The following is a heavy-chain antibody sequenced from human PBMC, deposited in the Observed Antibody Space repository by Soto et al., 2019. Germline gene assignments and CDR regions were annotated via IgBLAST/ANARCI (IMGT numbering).Heavy chain of an antibody. CDR3: ARDGGTGTVTYYYYYYMDV. V-gene: IGHV3-21*01. CDR2: ISSSSSYI. D-gene: IGHD1-1*01. CDR1: GFTFSSYS. Sequence: EVQLVESGGGLVKPGGSLRLSCAASGFTFSSYSMNWVRQAPGKWLEWVSSISSSSSYIYYADSVKGRFTISRDNAKNSLYLQMNSLRAEDTAVYYCARDGGTGTVTYYYYYYMDVWGKGTTVTVSS. J-gene: IGHJ6*03.